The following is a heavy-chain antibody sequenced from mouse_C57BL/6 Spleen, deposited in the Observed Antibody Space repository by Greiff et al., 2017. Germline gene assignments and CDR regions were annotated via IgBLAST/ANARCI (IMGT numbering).Heavy chain of an antibody. J-gene: IGHJ2*01. V-gene: IGHV1-55*01. CDR2: IYPGSGST. Sequence: QVQLQQSGAELVKPGASVKMSCKASGYTFTSYWITWVKQRPGQGLEWIGDIYPGSGSTNYNEKFKSKATLTVDTSSSTAYMQLSSLTSEDSAVYYCARGPMVTTGVLDYWGQGTTLTVSS. CDR1: GYTFTSYW. D-gene: IGHD2-2*01. CDR3: ARGPMVTTGVLDY.